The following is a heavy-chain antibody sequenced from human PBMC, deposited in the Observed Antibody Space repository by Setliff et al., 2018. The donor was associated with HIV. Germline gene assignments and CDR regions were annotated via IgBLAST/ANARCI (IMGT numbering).Heavy chain of an antibody. Sequence: GASVKVSCKTSGYNFENYAINWVRQAPGQGLEWMGWTNANSGSPTYAQAFTGRFFFSVDTAVATAYLQINNLKTEDTAVYFCARGLYGDYGGDLNWLDPWGHGTRVTVSS. V-gene: IGHV7-4-1*02. D-gene: IGHD4-17*01. CDR2: TNANSGSP. CDR3: ARGLYGDYGGDLNWLDP. J-gene: IGHJ5*02. CDR1: GYNFENYA.